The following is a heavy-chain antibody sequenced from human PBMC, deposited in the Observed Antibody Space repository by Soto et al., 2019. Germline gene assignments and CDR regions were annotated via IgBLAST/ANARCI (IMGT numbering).Heavy chain of an antibody. Sequence: QVTLKESGPTLVKPTQTLTLTCTFSGFSLSTTTLGVAWIRQPPGKALEWLALIYWDDDKFYSPSLETRLTITKDTSKHQVVLKMTNMDPLDTATYYCAHSVSDTSGGYYFDFWGQGTLVTVSS. V-gene: IGHV2-5*02. J-gene: IGHJ4*01. CDR3: AHSVSDTSGGYYFDF. CDR1: GFSLSTTTLG. D-gene: IGHD3-22*01. CDR2: IYWDDDK.